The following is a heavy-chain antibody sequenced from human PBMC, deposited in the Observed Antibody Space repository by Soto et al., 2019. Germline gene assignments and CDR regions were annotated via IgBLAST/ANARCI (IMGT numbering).Heavy chain of an antibody. V-gene: IGHV3-74*01. CDR2: INSDGSST. D-gene: IGHD3-10*01. CDR3: ARPPHGSGRYYRGGVGC. Sequence: EVQLVESGGGLVQPGGSLRLSCAASGFTFSIYWMHWVRQVPGKGLVWVSRINSDGSSTNYADSVKGRFTISRDNAKNTHYLQRNSLRAEATAVYYCARPPHGSGRYYRGGVGCWGQGTLVTVSS. J-gene: IGHJ4*02. CDR1: GFTFSIYW.